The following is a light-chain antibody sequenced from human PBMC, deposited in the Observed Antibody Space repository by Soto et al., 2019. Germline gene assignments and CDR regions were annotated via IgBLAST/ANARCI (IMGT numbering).Light chain of an antibody. CDR1: QSVSSY. Sequence: DIQMTQSPSSLSASVGDRVTITCRASQSVSSYLNWYQHKPGKAPKLLIYAASSLQSGVPSRFSGSGSGTDFILSISSLQPEDFATYYCQQRYNTPPTFGGGTNVEIK. CDR2: AAS. J-gene: IGKJ4*02. V-gene: IGKV1-39*01. CDR3: QQRYNTPPT.